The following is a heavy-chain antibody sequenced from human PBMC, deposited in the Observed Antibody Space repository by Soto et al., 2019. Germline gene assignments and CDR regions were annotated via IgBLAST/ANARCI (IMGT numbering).Heavy chain of an antibody. CDR1: GFTFSNAW. CDR3: TTASDGGYYDSSGYYFLYYYYGMDV. V-gene: IGHV3-15*07. CDR2: IKGKTDGGTT. J-gene: IGHJ6*02. D-gene: IGHD3-22*01. Sequence: EVQLVESGGGLVKPGGSLRLSCAASGFTFSNAWMNWVRQAPGKGLEWVGRIKGKTDGGTTDYAAPVKGRFTISRDDSKNTLYLQMNSLKTEDTAVYYCTTASDGGYYDSSGYYFLYYYYGMDVWGQGTTVTVSS.